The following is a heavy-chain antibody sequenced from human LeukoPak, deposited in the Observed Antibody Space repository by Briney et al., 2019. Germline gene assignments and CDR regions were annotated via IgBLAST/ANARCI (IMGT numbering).Heavy chain of an antibody. CDR3: AGKSRDGYNYFDY. V-gene: IGHV3-53*01. CDR1: GFTVSSNY. J-gene: IGHJ4*02. Sequence: GGSLRLSCAASGFTVSSNYMSWVRQAPGKGLEWVSVIYSGGSTYYADSVKGRFTISRDNSKNTLYLQMNSLRAEDTAVYYCAGKSRDGYNYFDYWGQGTLVTVSS. CDR2: IYSGGST. D-gene: IGHD5-24*01.